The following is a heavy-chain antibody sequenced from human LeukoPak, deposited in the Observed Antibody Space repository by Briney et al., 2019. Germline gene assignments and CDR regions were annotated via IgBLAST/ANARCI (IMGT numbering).Heavy chain of an antibody. J-gene: IGHJ3*02. CDR1: GYTFTGYY. Sequence: GASVKVSCKASGYTFTGYYMHWVRQAPGQGLEWMGWINPNSGGTNYAQKFQGRVTMTRDTSISTAYMELSRLRSDDTAVYYCAREVVAVAGAFDIWGQGTMVTVSS. D-gene: IGHD6-19*01. CDR3: AREVVAVAGAFDI. CDR2: INPNSGGT. V-gene: IGHV1-2*02.